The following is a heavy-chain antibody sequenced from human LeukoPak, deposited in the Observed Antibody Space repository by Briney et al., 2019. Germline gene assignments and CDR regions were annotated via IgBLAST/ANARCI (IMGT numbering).Heavy chain of an antibody. V-gene: IGHV1-18*01. D-gene: IGHD2-2*01. CDR3: ARVVYCSSTSCSIRKTRSYYYYGMDV. CDR1: GYTFTSYG. Sequence: ASVKVSCKASGYTFTSYGISWVRQAPGQGLEWMGWISAYNGNTNYAQKLQGRVTMTTDTSTSTAYMELRSLRSDDTAVYYCARVVYCSSTSCSIRKTRSYYYYGMDVWGQGTTVTVSS. CDR2: ISAYNGNT. J-gene: IGHJ6*02.